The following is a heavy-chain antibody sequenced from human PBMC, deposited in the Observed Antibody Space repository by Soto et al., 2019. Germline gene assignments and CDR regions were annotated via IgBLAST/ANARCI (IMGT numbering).Heavy chain of an antibody. V-gene: IGHV4-59*12. CDR1: GGSISGYY. CDR2: ISYSGST. CDR3: ARVPGP. J-gene: IGHJ5*02. Sequence: PSETLSLTCTVSGGSISGYYWSWIRQSPEKGLEYIGYISYSGSTNYNPSLKSRVTISVDRSKNQFSLKLSSVTAADTAVYYCARVPGPSAQGTLVTGSS.